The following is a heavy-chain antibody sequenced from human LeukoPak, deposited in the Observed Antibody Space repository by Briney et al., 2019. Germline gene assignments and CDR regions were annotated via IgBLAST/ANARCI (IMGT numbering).Heavy chain of an antibody. CDR1: WYRFTSYW. J-gene: IGHJ3*02. Sequence: GESLEISCQGSWYRFTSYWIGWVRPMPGKGLEWMGIIYPGDSDTRYSPSFQGPVTISADKSISTAYLQWSSLKASDTAMYYCARLGEAMVRGVPMMDAFDIWGQGTMVTVSS. D-gene: IGHD3-10*01. CDR3: ARLGEAMVRGVPMMDAFDI. CDR2: IYPGDSDT. V-gene: IGHV5-51*01.